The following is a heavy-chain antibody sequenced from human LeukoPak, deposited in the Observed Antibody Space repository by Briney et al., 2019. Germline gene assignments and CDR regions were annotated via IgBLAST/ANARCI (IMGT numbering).Heavy chain of an antibody. CDR3: ARVTRYYDSSALGYYFDY. Sequence: GRSLRLSCAASGFTFSSYGMHWVRQAPGKGLEWVAVISYDGSNKYYADSVKGRFTISRDNSKNTLYLQMNSLRAEDTAVYYCARVTRYYDSSALGYYFDYWGQGTLVTVSS. J-gene: IGHJ4*02. CDR1: GFTFSSYG. D-gene: IGHD3-22*01. CDR2: ISYDGSNK. V-gene: IGHV3-30*03.